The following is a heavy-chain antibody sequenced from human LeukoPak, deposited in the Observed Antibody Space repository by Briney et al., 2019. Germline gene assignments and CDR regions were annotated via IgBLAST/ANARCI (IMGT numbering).Heavy chain of an antibody. D-gene: IGHD4-11*01. CDR3: ARLGYSNNNWFDP. J-gene: IGHJ5*02. CDR1: GGSISSSNW. V-gene: IGHV4-4*02. Sequence: SETLSLTCAVSGGSISSSNWWSWVRQPPGKGLEWIGYIYYSGSTNYNPSLKSRVIISVDTSKNQFSLKLSSVTAADTAVYYCARLGYSNNNWFDPWGQGTLVTVSS. CDR2: IYYSGST.